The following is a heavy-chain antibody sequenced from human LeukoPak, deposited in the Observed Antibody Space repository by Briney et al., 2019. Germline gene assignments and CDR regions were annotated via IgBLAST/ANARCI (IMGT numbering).Heavy chain of an antibody. CDR1: WVNFSISG. J-gene: IGHJ6*03. Sequence: GGSLRISLSMSWVNFSISGMHRGREAPGKGLEGGTFNRDDGNSEHYADSVKGRFTVSRDHSKNTVYLQMNSLTLEDTAVYYCAKLVDYCEGRTCFTTYYYTDIWGKGTTVTVSS. V-gene: IGHV3-30*02. D-gene: IGHD4/OR15-4a*01. CDR3: AKLVDYCEGRTCFTTYYYTDI. CDR2: NRDDGNSE.